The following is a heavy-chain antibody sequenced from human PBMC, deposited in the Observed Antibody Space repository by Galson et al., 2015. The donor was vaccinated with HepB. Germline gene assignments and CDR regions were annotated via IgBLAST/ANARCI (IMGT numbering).Heavy chain of an antibody. V-gene: IGHV3-73*01. J-gene: IGHJ6*02. Sequence: SLRLSCAASGFTFSGSAMHWVRQASGKGLEWVGRIRSKANSYATAYAASVKGRFTISRGDSKNTAYLQMNSLKTEDTAVYYCTRLHDPSNPGGMDVWGQGTTVTVSS. D-gene: IGHD1-1*01. CDR3: TRLHDPSNPGGMDV. CDR1: GFTFSGSA. CDR2: IRSKANSYAT.